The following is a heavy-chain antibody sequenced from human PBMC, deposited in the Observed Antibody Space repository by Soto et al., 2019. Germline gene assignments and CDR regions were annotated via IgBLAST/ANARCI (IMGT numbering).Heavy chain of an antibody. J-gene: IGHJ6*03. CDR2: IVVGSGNT. V-gene: IGHV1-58*02. Sequence: SVKVSCKASGFTFTSSAMQWVRQARGQRLEWIGWIVVGSGNTNYAQKFQERVTITRDMSTSTTYMELSSLRSEDAAVYYCAAAASVPDYYMDGWGKGTTVTVSS. CDR1: GFTFTSSA. CDR3: AAAASVPDYYMDG.